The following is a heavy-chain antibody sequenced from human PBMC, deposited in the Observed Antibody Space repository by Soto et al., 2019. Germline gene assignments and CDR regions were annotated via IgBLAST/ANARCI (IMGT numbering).Heavy chain of an antibody. D-gene: IGHD6-13*01. CDR1: GFTFSNYG. CDR3: AKGEVCSSWYRLFGGDY. CDR2: ISYNGDNK. J-gene: IGHJ4*02. Sequence: QVQLVESGGGVVQPGRSLRLSCAASGFTFSNYGMHWVRQAPGKGLEWVAVISYNGDNKYYADSVKGRFTISRDNSKTTLYLQMNSLRAHDTAVYYCAKGEVCSSWYRLFGGDYWGQGTLVTVSS. V-gene: IGHV3-30*18.